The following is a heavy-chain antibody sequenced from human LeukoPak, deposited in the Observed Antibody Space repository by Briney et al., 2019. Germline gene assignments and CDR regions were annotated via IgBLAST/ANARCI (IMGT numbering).Heavy chain of an antibody. CDR3: AKDDGSGTYYNGGPLDY. V-gene: IGHV3-30*18. CDR2: IPYDGTNK. Sequence: PGGSLRLSCAASGFAFSNFGIHWVRQAPGKGLEWVAIIPYDGTNKNYVDSVKGRFTISRDNSKNTLYLQMNSLRAEDTAVYYCAKDDGSGTYYNGGPLDYWGQGTLVTVSS. CDR1: GFAFSNFG. J-gene: IGHJ4*02. D-gene: IGHD3-10*01.